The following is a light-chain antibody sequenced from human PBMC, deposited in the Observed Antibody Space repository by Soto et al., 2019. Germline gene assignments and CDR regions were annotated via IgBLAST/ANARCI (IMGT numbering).Light chain of an antibody. CDR1: QSVSSNY. J-gene: IGKJ1*01. Sequence: EIVLTQSPGTLSLSPGERVTLSCRASQSVSSNYLAWYQQKPGQAPRLLIYVASNRATGIPDRFSGSGSGTDFTLTISRLEPGDFAVYYCQQYGYSSWTFGQGTKVNIK. V-gene: IGKV3-20*01. CDR3: QQYGYSSWT. CDR2: VAS.